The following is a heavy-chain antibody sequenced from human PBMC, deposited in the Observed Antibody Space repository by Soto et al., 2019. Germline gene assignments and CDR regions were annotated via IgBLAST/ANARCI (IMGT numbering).Heavy chain of an antibody. CDR1: GGSISSGGYY. D-gene: IGHD3-3*01. CDR2: IYYSGST. J-gene: IGHJ4*02. CDR3: ARYAPYDFWSGYSQNLKGLFDY. Sequence: SETLSLTCTVSGGSISSGGYYWSWIRQHPGKGLEWIGYIYYSGSTYYNPSLKSRVTISVDTSKNQFSLKLSSVTAADTAVYYCARYAPYDFWSGYSQNLKGLFDYWGQGTLVTVSS. V-gene: IGHV4-31*03.